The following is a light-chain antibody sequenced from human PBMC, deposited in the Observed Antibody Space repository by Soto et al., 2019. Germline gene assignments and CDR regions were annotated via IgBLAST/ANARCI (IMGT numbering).Light chain of an antibody. Sequence: EIVLTQSPATLSLSPGERATLSCRASQSVSSPLAWYQQKPGQAPRLLIYGASNRATGIPARFSGSGSGTDFTLTISSLEPEDFAVYYCQQRTNWLYTFGQGTKLEIK. V-gene: IGKV3-11*01. CDR2: GAS. J-gene: IGKJ2*01. CDR3: QQRTNWLYT. CDR1: QSVSSP.